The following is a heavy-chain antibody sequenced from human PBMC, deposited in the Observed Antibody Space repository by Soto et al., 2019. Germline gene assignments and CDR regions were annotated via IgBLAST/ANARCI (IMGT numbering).Heavy chain of an antibody. D-gene: IGHD4-17*01. V-gene: IGHV3-23*01. CDR3: AKDTRYADYVRWFDS. J-gene: IGHJ5*01. CDR1: GFTFSSYA. CDR2: ITASGGRT. Sequence: EVHLLESGGGLVQPGGSLRLSCTASGFTFSSYAMTWVRQAPGRGLEGVSGITASGGRTFYADSVKGRFTISRDNSRSTLYLLMNSLRAEDTAVYYCAKDTRYADYVRWFDSWGQGTLVTVSS.